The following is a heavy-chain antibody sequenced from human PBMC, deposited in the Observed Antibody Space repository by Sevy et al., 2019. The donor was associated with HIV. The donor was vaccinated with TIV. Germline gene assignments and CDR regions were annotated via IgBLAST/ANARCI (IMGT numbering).Heavy chain of an antibody. D-gene: IGHD6-19*01. V-gene: IGHV3-30-3*01. CDR3: ARDRSEFPYSSGWYRGNFYYYYYGMDV. J-gene: IGHJ6*02. Sequence: GGSLRLSCAASGFTFSSYAMHWVRQAPGKGLEWVAVISYDGSNKYYADSVKGRFTISRDNSKNTLYLQMNSLRAEDTAVYYWARDRSEFPYSSGWYRGNFYYYYYGMDVWGQGTTVTVSS. CDR2: ISYDGSNK. CDR1: GFTFSSYA.